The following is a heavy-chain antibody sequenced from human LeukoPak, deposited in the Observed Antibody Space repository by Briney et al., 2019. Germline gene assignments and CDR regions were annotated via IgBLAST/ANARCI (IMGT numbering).Heavy chain of an antibody. Sequence: GGSLRLSCAASGFSVSSNYMSWVRQAPGKGLEWVSLIYSGGSTNYADSVKGRFTISRDSSKNTLFLQMNSLRAEDTAVYYCARGIGDFDYWGQGTLVTVSS. CDR1: GFSVSSNY. V-gene: IGHV3-66*01. J-gene: IGHJ4*02. CDR2: IYSGGST. CDR3: ARGIGDFDY. D-gene: IGHD2/OR15-2a*01.